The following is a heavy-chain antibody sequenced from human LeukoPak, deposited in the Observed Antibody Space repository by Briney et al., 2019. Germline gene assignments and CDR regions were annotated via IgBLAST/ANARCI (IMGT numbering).Heavy chain of an antibody. V-gene: IGHV3-9*01. CDR1: GFTFDDYA. J-gene: IGHJ4*02. Sequence: GGSLRLSCAASGFTFDDYAMHWVRQAPGKGLEWVSGISWNSGSIGYADSVKGRFTISRDNAKNSLYLQMSSLRAEDTALYYCAKGYYYDSSGIIPFDYWGQGTLVTVSS. CDR2: ISWNSGSI. CDR3: AKGYYYDSSGIIPFDY. D-gene: IGHD3-22*01.